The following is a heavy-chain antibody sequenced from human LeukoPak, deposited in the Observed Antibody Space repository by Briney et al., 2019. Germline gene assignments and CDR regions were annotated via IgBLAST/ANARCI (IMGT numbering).Heavy chain of an antibody. J-gene: IGHJ4*02. CDR3: ASEGGYCSSTSCYAAFDY. CDR2: IHYSGST. D-gene: IGHD2-2*01. V-gene: IGHV4-39*07. Sequence: PSETLSLTCTVSGGSISSSSYYWGWIRQPPGKGLEWIGSIHYSGSTYYNPSLKSRVTISVDTSKNQFSLKLSSVTAADTAVYYCASEGGYCSSTSCYAAFDYWGQGTLVTVSS. CDR1: GGSISSSSYY.